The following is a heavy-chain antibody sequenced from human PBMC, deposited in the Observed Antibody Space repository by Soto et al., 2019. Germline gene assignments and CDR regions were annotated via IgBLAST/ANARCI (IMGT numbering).Heavy chain of an antibody. CDR1: GLSFSSYG. J-gene: IGHJ4*02. CDR2: ISYDGSNK. Sequence: QVQLVESGGGVVQPGRSLRLSCAVSGLSFSSYGMHWVRQAPGKGLEWVAVISYDGSNKFYADSVRGRFTISRDNSKNTLYLQMISLRGEDTAVYYCAKVPRTSSPFDYWGQGTLVTVSS. D-gene: IGHD2-2*01. CDR3: AKVPRTSSPFDY. V-gene: IGHV3-30*18.